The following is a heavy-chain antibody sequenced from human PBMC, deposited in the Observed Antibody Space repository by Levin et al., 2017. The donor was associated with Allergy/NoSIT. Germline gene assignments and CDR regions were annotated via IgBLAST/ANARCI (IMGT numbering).Heavy chain of an antibody. D-gene: IGHD2-15*01. CDR3: ARDRALVVSYWFDP. J-gene: IGHJ5*02. CDR2: IWYDGSNK. V-gene: IGHV3-33*01. Sequence: GGSLRLSCAASGFTFSSYGMHWVRQAPGKGLEWVAVIWYDGSNKYYADSVKGRFTISRDNSKNTLYLQMNSLRAEDTAVYYCARDRALVVSYWFDPWGQGTLVTVSS. CDR1: GFTFSSYG.